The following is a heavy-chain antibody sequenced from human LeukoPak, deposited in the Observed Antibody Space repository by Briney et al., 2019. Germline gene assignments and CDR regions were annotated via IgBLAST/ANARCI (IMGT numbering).Heavy chain of an antibody. J-gene: IGHJ5*02. D-gene: IGHD1-26*01. CDR3: ARRGVSGSYSAYNWFDP. V-gene: IGHV4-59*08. CDR2: IYYSGST. Sequence: PSETLSLTCTVSGGSISSYYLSWIRQPPGKGLEWIGYIYYSGSTNYNPSLKSRVTISVDTTKNQFSLKLSSVTAADTAVYYCARRGVSGSYSAYNWFDPRGQGTLVTVSS. CDR1: GGSISSYY.